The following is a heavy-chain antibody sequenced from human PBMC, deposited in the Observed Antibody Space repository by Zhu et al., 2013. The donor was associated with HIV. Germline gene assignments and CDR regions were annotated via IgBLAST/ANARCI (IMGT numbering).Heavy chain of an antibody. CDR2: IIPIFGSA. CDR1: GGTFSNYT. CDR3: ARRYYTSGSYGAPIVFDY. D-gene: IGHD3-10*01. Sequence: QVQLVQSGAEVKKPGSSVKVSCKASGGTFSNYTITWVRQAPGQGPEWMGGIIPIFGSANYAQRFQGRVTITADESTRTAYMELSTLRSEDTAVYYCARRYYTSGSYGAPIVFDYWGQGTLVTVSS. J-gene: IGHJ4*02. V-gene: IGHV1-69*01.